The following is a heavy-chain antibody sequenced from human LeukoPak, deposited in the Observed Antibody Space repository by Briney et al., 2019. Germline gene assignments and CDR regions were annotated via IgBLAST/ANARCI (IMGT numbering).Heavy chain of an antibody. D-gene: IGHD3-10*01. V-gene: IGHV4-59*01. J-gene: IGHJ5*02. Sequence: SETLSLTCTVSGGSIRSYYWNWIRQPPGKGLEWIGHMYYSGTTNYNPSLKSRVTVSVDTSKNQSSLKVSSVTAADTAVYYCARDDEEFGELRWFDPWGQGTLVTVSS. CDR2: MYYSGTT. CDR1: GGSIRSYY. CDR3: ARDDEEFGELRWFDP.